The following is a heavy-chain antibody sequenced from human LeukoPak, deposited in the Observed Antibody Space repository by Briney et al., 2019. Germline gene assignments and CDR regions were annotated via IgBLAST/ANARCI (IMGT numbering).Heavy chain of an antibody. J-gene: IGHJ5*02. D-gene: IGHD4-23*01. CDR2: IYSDGVT. V-gene: IGHV3-66*02. CDR1: GFTFTNSL. CDR3: ARERAEGKPWVEFDP. Sequence: GGALRLSRAASGFTFTNSLMTWIRQAPGKGLAWVSLIYSDGVTQYADSVKGRFTISRDNSKDTLYLQKNSLRDEDTAVYFCARERAEGKPWVEFDPWGQGTLVTVSS.